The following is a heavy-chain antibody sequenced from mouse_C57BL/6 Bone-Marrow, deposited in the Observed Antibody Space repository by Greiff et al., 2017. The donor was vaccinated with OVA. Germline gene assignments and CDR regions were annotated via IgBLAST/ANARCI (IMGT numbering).Heavy chain of an antibody. Sequence: EVKLVESGGGLVQPGGSLSLSCAASGFTFTDYYMSWVRQPPGKALEWLGFIRNKANGYTTEYSASVKGRFTISRDNSQSILYLQMNALRAEDSATYYGARLDYGSSYGYWGQGTTLTVSS. D-gene: IGHD1-1*01. J-gene: IGHJ2*01. V-gene: IGHV7-3*01. CDR2: IRNKANGYTT. CDR3: ARLDYGSSYGY. CDR1: GFTFTDYY.